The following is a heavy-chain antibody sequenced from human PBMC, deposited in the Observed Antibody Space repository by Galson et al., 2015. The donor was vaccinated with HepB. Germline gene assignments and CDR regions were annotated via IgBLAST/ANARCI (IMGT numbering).Heavy chain of an antibody. CDR1: GFTFSSYS. CDR2: ISSSSSYI. D-gene: IGHD2-15*01. V-gene: IGHV3-21*01. J-gene: IGHJ4*02. CDR3: ARDMVVAATPGSDYFDY. Sequence: SLRLSCAASGFTFSSYSMNWVRQAPGKGLEWVSSISSSSSYIYYADSVKGRFTISRDNAKNSLYLQMNSLRAEDTAVYYCARDMVVAATPGSDYFDYWGQGTLVTVSS.